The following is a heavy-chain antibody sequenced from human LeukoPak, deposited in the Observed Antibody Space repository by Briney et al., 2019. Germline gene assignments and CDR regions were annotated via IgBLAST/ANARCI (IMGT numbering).Heavy chain of an antibody. Sequence: ASVKVSCKPSGYTFTGYYIHWVRQAPGQGLEWMGWINPNSGGTNYAQKFQGRVTMTRDTSISTAYMELSRLKSDDTAVYYCARGLSWLQFLACGYWGQGTLVTVSS. CDR1: GYTFTGYY. V-gene: IGHV1-2*02. D-gene: IGHD5-12*01. CDR3: ARGLSWLQFLACGY. CDR2: INPNSGGT. J-gene: IGHJ4*02.